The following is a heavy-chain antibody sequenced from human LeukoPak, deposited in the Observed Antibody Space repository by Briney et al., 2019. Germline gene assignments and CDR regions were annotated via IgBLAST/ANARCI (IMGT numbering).Heavy chain of an antibody. D-gene: IGHD4-17*01. CDR3: ARSDYGDYKYWFDP. Sequence: MTSETLSLTCTVSGGSISSYYWSWIRQPPGKGLEWIGYIYYSGSTNYNPSLKSRVTISVDTSKNQFSLKLSSVTAADTAVYYCARSDYGDYKYWFDPWGQGTLVTVSS. CDR2: IYYSGST. J-gene: IGHJ5*02. V-gene: IGHV4-59*08. CDR1: GGSISSYY.